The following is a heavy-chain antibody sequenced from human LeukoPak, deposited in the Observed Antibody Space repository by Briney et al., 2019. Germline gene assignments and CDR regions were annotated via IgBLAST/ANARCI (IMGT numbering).Heavy chain of an antibody. CDR3: ARWGSIAVARFDY. J-gene: IGHJ4*02. V-gene: IGHV4-59*01. CDR2: IYYTGST. D-gene: IGHD6-6*01. CDR1: GGSISSYY. Sequence: PSETLSLTCTVSGGSISSYYWSWIRQPPGEGLEWIGYIYYTGSTNYNPSLTSRVNISVDTSKNQFSLNLTSVTAADTAVYYCARWGSIAVARFDYWGQGTLVTVSS.